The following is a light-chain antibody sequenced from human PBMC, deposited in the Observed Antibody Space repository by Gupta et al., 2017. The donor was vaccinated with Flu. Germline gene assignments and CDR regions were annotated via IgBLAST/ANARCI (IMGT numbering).Light chain of an antibody. CDR1: QSLLHSNGKNY. CDR3: MQDLKIET. CDR2: VGS. V-gene: IGKV2-28*01. Sequence: HVTPGEPASISCRSSQSLLHSNGKNYLDWYVQKPGQSPQLLIYVGSNRASGVPDRFSGSGSGTDFTLKISRVEAEDIGVYYSMQDLKIETFGQGTKLEIK. J-gene: IGKJ2*01.